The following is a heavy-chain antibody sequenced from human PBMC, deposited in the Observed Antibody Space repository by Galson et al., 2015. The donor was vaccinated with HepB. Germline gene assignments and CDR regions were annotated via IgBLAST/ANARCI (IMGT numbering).Heavy chain of an antibody. V-gene: IGHV1-18*01. CDR2: ISIYTGHT. CDR3: ATTREYCSGGFCYFDY. Sequence: SVKVSCKASGYSSRSYGFSWVRQAPGQGLEWVGWISIYTGHTKYAEKFQGRVVMTTDTSTSTAYMELRSLRPDDTAVYYCATTREYCSGGFCYFDYWGQGTLVAVPS. CDR1: GYSSRSYG. J-gene: IGHJ4*02. D-gene: IGHD2-15*01.